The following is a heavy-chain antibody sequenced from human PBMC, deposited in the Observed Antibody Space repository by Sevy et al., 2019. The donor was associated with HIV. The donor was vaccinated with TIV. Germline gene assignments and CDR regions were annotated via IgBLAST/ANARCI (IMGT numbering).Heavy chain of an antibody. V-gene: IGHV3-23*01. CDR3: AKGLRGTTTNNWFDP. J-gene: IGHJ5*02. CDR1: GFPFSSYA. D-gene: IGHD4-17*01. CDR2: ISGSGGSA. Sequence: GGSLRLSCAASGFPFSSYAMSCVRQAPGKGLEWVSTISGSGGSAYYADSVKGRFTISRDNSKNTLFLQMHSLRAEDTAVYYCAKGLRGTTTNNWFDPWGQGTLVTVSS.